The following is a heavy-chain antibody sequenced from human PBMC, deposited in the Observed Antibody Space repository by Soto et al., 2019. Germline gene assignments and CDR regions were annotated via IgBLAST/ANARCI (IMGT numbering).Heavy chain of an antibody. CDR2: INSDGSST. V-gene: IGHV3-74*01. CDR1: GFTFSSYW. J-gene: IGHJ6*02. D-gene: IGHD6-19*01. CDR3: ARDSRGSIAVAVFYYYYGMDV. Sequence: GGSLRLSCAASGFTFSSYWMHWVRQAPGKGLVWVSRINSDGSSTSYADSVKGRFTISRDNAKNTLYLQMNSLRAEDTAVYYCARDSRGSIAVAVFYYYYGMDVWGQGTTVTVSS.